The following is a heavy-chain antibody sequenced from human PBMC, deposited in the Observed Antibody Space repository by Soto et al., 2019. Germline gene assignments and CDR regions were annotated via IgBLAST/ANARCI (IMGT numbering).Heavy chain of an antibody. J-gene: IGHJ4*02. CDR3: ARGPPLLW. CDR2: INHSGST. CDR1: GGSFSGYY. D-gene: IGHD2-21*01. V-gene: IGHV4-34*01. Sequence: LETLSLTCAVYGGSFSGYYWSWIRQPPGKGLEWIGEINHSGSTNYNPSLKSRVTISVDTSKNQFSLKLSSVTAADTAVYYCARGPPLLWWSQGTLVTVSS.